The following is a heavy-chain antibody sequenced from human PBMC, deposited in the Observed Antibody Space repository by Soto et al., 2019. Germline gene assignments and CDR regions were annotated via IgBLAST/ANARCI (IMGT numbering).Heavy chain of an antibody. CDR2: IYYSGST. CDR1: GGSISSSSYY. J-gene: IGHJ6*02. D-gene: IGHD3-9*01. V-gene: IGHV4-39*07. CDR3: ARGEYYDILTGTWDYGMDV. Sequence: SETLSLTCTVSGGSISSSSYYWGWIRQPPGKGLEWIGSIYYSGSTNYNPSLKSRVTTSVDTSKNQFSLKLSSVTAADTAVYYCARGEYYDILTGTWDYGMDVWGQGTTVTVSS.